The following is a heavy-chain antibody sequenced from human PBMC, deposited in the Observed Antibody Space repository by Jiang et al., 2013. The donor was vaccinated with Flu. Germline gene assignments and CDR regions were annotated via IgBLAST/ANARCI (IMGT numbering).Heavy chain of an antibody. CDR3: ARLWIQQTYFYGVDV. Sequence: SQTLSLTCTLYGGLTQRQYIPLGLDPPDPREGTGLDWGVFLILGRTTYNPSLRSRVTISAGTSNDKFSLRLTSVTAADTGVFYCARLWIQQTYFYGVDVWGQGTAVTVSS. CDR2: FLILGRT. J-gene: IGHJ6*02. CDR1: GGLTQRQYIP. D-gene: IGHD5-18*01. V-gene: IGHV4-39*01.